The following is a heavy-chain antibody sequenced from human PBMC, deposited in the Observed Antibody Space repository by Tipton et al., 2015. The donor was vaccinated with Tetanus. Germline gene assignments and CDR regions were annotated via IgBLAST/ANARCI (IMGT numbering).Heavy chain of an antibody. D-gene: IGHD2-2*01. CDR1: GGSVRSGDYS. J-gene: IGHJ3*01. CDR3: ARRSYCSSSRCFDAFDL. Sequence: TLSLTCTVSGGSVRSGDYSWNWIRQPPGKGLEWIAYIFHSGSTNYSPSLKSRVAISMDTSKNQISLKLSSVTAADTAVYYCARRSYCSSSRCFDAFDLRGQGTMVTVSS. V-gene: IGHV4-61*08. CDR2: IFHSGST.